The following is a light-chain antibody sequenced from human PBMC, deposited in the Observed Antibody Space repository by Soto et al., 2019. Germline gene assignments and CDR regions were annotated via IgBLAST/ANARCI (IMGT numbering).Light chain of an antibody. Sequence: QSVLTQPPSASGSPGQSVTISCTGTSSDVGGYNYVSWYQQHPGKAPKLMIYEVTKRPSGVPDRFSGSKSGNTASLTVSGLQAEDEADYYCSSYAGSTNNYDFGTGTKVTVL. CDR3: SSYAGSTNNYD. CDR1: SSDVGGYNY. V-gene: IGLV2-8*01. CDR2: EVT. J-gene: IGLJ1*01.